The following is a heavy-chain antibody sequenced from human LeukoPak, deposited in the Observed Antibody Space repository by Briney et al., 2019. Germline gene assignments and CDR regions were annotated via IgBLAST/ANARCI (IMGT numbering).Heavy chain of an antibody. CDR2: ISYDGSNK. CDR1: GFTFSSYG. Sequence: GGSLRLSCAASGFTFSSYGMHWVRQAPGKGLEWVAVISYDGSNKYYADSVKGRFTISRDNSKNTLYLQMNSLRAEDTAVYYCAKDLQYYYDSSGYYVDYWGQGTLVTVSS. V-gene: IGHV3-30*18. CDR3: AKDLQYYYDSSGYYVDY. J-gene: IGHJ4*02. D-gene: IGHD3-22*01.